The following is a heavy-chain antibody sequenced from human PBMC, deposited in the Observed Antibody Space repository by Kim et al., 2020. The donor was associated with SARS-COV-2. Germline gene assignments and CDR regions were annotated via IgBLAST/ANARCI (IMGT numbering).Heavy chain of an antibody. D-gene: IGHD4-4*01. J-gene: IGHJ6*02. CDR1: GFTFSSYS. Sequence: GGSLRLSCAASGFTFSSYSMNWVRQAPGKGLEWVSYISSSSSTIYYADSVKGRFTISRDNAKNSLYLQMNSLRAEDTAVYYCARDREGDYSNYLYYYGMDVWGQGTTVTVSS. V-gene: IGHV3-48*04. CDR3: ARDREGDYSNYLYYYGMDV. CDR2: ISSSSSTI.